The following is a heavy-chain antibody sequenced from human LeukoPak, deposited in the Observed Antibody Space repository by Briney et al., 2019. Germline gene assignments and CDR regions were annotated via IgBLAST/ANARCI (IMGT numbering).Heavy chain of an antibody. CDR3: AREGVVPAAMGYYYYGMDV. CDR2: ISSSSSYI. J-gene: IGHJ6*02. CDR1: GFTFSSYS. Sequence: GGSLRLSCAASGFTFSSYSMNWVRQAPGKGLKWVSSISSSSSYIYYADSVKGRFTISRDNAKNSLYLQMNSLRAEDTAVHYCAREGVVPAAMGYYYYGMDVWGQGTTVTVSS. V-gene: IGHV3-21*01. D-gene: IGHD2-2*01.